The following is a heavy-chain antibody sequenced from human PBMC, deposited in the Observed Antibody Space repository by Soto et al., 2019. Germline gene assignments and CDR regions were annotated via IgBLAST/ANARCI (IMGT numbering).Heavy chain of an antibody. D-gene: IGHD2-15*01. Sequence: QVQLVQSGAEVKKPGASVKVSCKASGYTFTGYYMHWVRQAPGQGLEWMGWINPNSGGTNYAQKFQGRVTMTRDTSISTAYMKLSRLRSDDTAVYYCTRDRGPYCSGGRCYGSWFDPWGQGTLVTVSS. J-gene: IGHJ5*02. CDR1: GYTFTGYY. V-gene: IGHV1-2*02. CDR3: TRDRGPYCSGGRCYGSWFDP. CDR2: INPNSGGT.